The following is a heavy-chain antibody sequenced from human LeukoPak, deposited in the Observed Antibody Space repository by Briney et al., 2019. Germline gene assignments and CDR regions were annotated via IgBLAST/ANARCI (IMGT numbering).Heavy chain of an antibody. Sequence: GGSLRLSCAASGFTFDDYAMHWVRQAPGKGLEWVSGISWNSGSIGYADSVKGRFTISRDNAKNSLYLQMNSLRAEDTALYYCAKDLTWELTGRGVDYWGQGTLVTVSS. J-gene: IGHJ4*02. CDR3: AKDLTWELTGRGVDY. CDR2: ISWNSGSI. V-gene: IGHV3-9*01. D-gene: IGHD1-26*01. CDR1: GFTFDDYA.